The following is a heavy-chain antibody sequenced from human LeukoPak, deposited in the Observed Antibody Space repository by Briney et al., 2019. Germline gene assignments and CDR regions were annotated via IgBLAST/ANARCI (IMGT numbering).Heavy chain of an antibody. D-gene: IGHD2-8*01. CDR1: GYSISRGYY. Sequence: SETLSLTCTVSGYSISRGYYWAWIRQPPGKGLEWIGYIYYTGSTNYNSSLKSRVTISVDTSKNQFSLNLSSVTAADTAMYYCARAVLATKSEHWFDSWGQGTLVTVSS. CDR2: IYYTGST. CDR3: ARAVLATKSEHWFDS. V-gene: IGHV4-59*01. J-gene: IGHJ5*01.